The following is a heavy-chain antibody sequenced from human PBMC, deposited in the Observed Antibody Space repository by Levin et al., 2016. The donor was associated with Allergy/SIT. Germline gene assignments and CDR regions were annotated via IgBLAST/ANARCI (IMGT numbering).Heavy chain of an antibody. J-gene: IGHJ4*02. CDR3: ARVADCGGDCAFDY. Sequence: WIRQPPGKGLEWVANIKEDGSETYYVDSVRGRFTISRDNSKNSLYLHMNGLRVEDTAIYYCARVADCGGDCAFDYWGQGTLVTVSS. D-gene: IGHD2-21*02. CDR2: IKEDGSET. V-gene: IGHV3-7*01.